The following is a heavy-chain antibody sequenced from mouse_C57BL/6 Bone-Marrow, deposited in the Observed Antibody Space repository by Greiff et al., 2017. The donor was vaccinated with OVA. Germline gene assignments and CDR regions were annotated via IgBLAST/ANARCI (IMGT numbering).Heavy chain of an antibody. Sequence: QVQLKQPGAELVKPGASVKLSCKASGYTFTSYWMHWVKQRPGQGLEWIGMIHPNSGSTNYNEKFKSKATLTVDKSSSTAYMQLSSLTSEDSAVYYCARRLGRGLYWYFDVWGTGTTVTVSS. CDR3: ARRLGRGLYWYFDV. V-gene: IGHV1-64*01. CDR2: IHPNSGST. CDR1: GYTFTSYW. D-gene: IGHD4-1*01. J-gene: IGHJ1*03.